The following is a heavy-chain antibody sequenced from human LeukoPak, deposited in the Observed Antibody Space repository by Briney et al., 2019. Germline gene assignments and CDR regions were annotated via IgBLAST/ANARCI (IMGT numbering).Heavy chain of an antibody. CDR2: ISYDGSNK. CDR1: GFTFSSYG. D-gene: IGHD6-19*01. CDR3: AKDPYSSGWHGMDV. Sequence: PGRSLRLSCAASGFTFSSYGMHWVRQAPGKGLEWVAVISYDGSNKYYADSVKGRFTISRDNSKNTLYLQMNSLRAEDTAVYYCAKDPYSSGWHGMDVWGKGTTVTVSS. V-gene: IGHV3-30*18. J-gene: IGHJ6*04.